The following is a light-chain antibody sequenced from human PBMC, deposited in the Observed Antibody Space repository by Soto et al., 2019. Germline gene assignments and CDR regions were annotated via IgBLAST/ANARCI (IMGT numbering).Light chain of an antibody. CDR2: GVT. Sequence: QSALTQPTSASGSPGQSVTISCTGTSSNVGGYNYVSWYQQHPGKAPKLMVYGVTKRPSGVPDRFSGSKSGNTASLTVSGLQAEDEADSYCSSYAGSNNLVFGGGTQLTVL. CDR3: SSYAGSNNLV. J-gene: IGLJ2*01. CDR1: SSNVGGYNY. V-gene: IGLV2-8*01.